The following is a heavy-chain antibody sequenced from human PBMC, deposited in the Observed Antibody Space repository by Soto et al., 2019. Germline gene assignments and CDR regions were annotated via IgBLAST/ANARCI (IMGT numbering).Heavy chain of an antibody. CDR1: GFTFGDYA. Sequence: EVRLLESGGGLVQPGGSLRLSCAASGFTFGDYAMSWVRQAPGKGLEWVSTVSASGPSTYYADSVKGRFTSSRDNSRSTLYLQMNSLSADDTALYYCAKENRDCYWCGEHWGQGTLVTVSS. V-gene: IGHV3-23*01. J-gene: IGHJ4*02. CDR3: AKENRDCYWCGEH. CDR2: VSASGPST. D-gene: IGHD2-21*02.